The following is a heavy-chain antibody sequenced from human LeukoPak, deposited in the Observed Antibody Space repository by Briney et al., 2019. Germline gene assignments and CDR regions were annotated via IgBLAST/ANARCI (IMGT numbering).Heavy chain of an antibody. CDR2: ICTGGDT. D-gene: IGHD1-1*01. V-gene: IGHV3-53*01. J-gene: IGHJ4*02. CDR1: GFIVSNNY. Sequence: PGGSLRLSCAASGFIVSNNYMNWVRQAPGEGLEWVSVICTGGDTYYADSVKGRFTISRDTSKNTLYLQMNSLRAEDTAVYYCAREERYYFNYWGQGTLVTVSS. CDR3: AREERYYFNY.